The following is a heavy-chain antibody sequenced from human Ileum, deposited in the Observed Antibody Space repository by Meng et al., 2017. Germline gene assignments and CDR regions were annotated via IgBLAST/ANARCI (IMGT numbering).Heavy chain of an antibody. CDR2: MNLGGSP. V-gene: IGHV4-4*02. J-gene: IGHJ4*02. CDR1: GRAISSSDW. CDR3: AHIFDS. Sequence: QVQLKESCPGLVEPSGTLSPPCAFSGRAISSSDWWSWVRQPPGKGLEWIAEMNLGGSPNYNPSLKSRVTMSVDKSNDHLSLQLTSVTAADTAVYYCAHIFDSWGQGTLVTVSS.